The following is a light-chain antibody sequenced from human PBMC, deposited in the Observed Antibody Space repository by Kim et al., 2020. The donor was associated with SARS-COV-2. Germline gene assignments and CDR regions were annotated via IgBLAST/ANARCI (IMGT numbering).Light chain of an antibody. Sequence: GQSITISCTGTSSDIGYYNYVSWLQQHPGKAPKLLIHDVTERPSGVSNRFSGSKSDTTASLTISGLQAEDEADYYCSSYATINAWVFGGGTKLTVL. CDR1: SSDIGYYNY. V-gene: IGLV2-14*03. CDR3: SSYATINAWV. CDR2: DVT. J-gene: IGLJ3*02.